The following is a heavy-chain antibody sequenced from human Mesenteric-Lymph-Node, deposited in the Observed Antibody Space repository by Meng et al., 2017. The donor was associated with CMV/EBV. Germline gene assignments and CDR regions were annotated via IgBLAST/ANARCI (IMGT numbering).Heavy chain of an antibody. CDR1: TCNSFI. D-gene: IGHD5-18*01. Sequence: TCNSFIINWVRQAPGQGPEWMGRIIPILPTAEYSQKFQGRVTISADKLTSTAYMELSSLRSEDTAVYYCARSPRYNYGLQGYWFDPWGQGTLVTVSS. CDR3: ARSPRYNYGLQGYWFDP. J-gene: IGHJ5*02. CDR2: IIPILPTA. V-gene: IGHV1-69*08.